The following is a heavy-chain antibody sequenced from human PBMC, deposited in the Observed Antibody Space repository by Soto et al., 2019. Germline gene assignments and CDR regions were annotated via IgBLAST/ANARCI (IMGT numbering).Heavy chain of an antibody. CDR3: ARAPMRFLEWSYGGMDV. Sequence: QVQLVQSGDDVKKPGDAVMVSCKASGYTLTSYGISWVRQAPGQGLEWVGWISADNGHTIYAERLQGRVTVTADTSTRTVYMELRSLRPDDTALYYCARAPMRFLEWSYGGMDVWGQGTTVTVSS. CDR2: ISADNGHT. J-gene: IGHJ6*02. D-gene: IGHD3-3*01. V-gene: IGHV1-18*01. CDR1: GYTLTSYG.